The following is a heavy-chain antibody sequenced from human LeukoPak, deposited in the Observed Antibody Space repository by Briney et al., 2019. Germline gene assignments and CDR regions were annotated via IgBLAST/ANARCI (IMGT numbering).Heavy chain of an antibody. Sequence: GGSLRLSWAASGISVSSNYMSWVRQAPGKGLEWVANINQYGSEKYYVDSVKGRFTISRDNAKNSLYLQMNSLRAEDTALYYCATTRGLDYWGQGTLVTVSS. V-gene: IGHV3-7*01. CDR3: ATTRGLDY. CDR1: GISVSSNY. D-gene: IGHD3/OR15-3a*01. CDR2: INQYGSEK. J-gene: IGHJ4*02.